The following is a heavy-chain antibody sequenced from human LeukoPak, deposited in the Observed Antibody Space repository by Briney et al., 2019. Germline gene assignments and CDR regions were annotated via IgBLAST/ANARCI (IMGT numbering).Heavy chain of an antibody. Sequence: SETLSLTCTVSGYSISSGYYWGWIRQPPGKGLEWIGSIYHSGSTYYNPSLKSRVTISVDTSKNQFSLKLSSVTAADTAVYYCARDGVVTTRGYYYYYMDVWGKGTTVTVSS. V-gene: IGHV4-38-2*02. CDR3: ARDGVVTTRGYYYYYMDV. D-gene: IGHD3-3*01. J-gene: IGHJ6*03. CDR2: IYHSGST. CDR1: GYSISSGYY.